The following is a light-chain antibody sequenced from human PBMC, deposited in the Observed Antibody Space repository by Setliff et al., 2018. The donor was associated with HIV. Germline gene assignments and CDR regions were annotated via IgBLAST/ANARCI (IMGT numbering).Light chain of an antibody. J-gene: IGKJ1*01. Sequence: DYMMTQSPDSLAVSRGERAPINCKSSRSLLYSSSNEHYLAWFQQKPRQPPKLLISWASIRQSGVPDRFSGSGSGTDFTRTISSLKAEDAAVYYCQQYYSTHPTFGQGTKVDIK. V-gene: IGKV4-1*01. CDR3: QQYYSTHPT. CDR2: WAS. CDR1: RSLLYSSSNEHY.